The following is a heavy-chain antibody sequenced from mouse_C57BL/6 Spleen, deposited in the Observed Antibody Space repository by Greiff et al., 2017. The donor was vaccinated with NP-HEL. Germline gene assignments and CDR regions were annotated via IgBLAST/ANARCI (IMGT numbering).Heavy chain of an antibody. CDR1: GYTFTDYN. V-gene: IGHV1-22*01. CDR2: INPNNGGT. CDR3: ARGWLNWYFDV. D-gene: IGHD2-3*01. Sequence: EVQLQQSGPELVKPGASVKMSCKASGYTFTDYNMHWVKQSHGKSLEWIGYINPNNGGTSSNQKFKGKATLTVNKSSSTAYMELRSLTAEDSAVYYCARGWLNWYFDVWGTGTTVTVSS. J-gene: IGHJ1*03.